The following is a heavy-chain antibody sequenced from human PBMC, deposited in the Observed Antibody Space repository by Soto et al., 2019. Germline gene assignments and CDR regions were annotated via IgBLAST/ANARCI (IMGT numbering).Heavy chain of an antibody. V-gene: IGHV1-69*01. J-gene: IGHJ5*02. D-gene: IGHD2-15*01. CDR3: ASVCSGGSCYGWFWFDP. CDR1: GGTFSSYA. Sequence: QVQLVQSGAEVKKPGSSVKVSCKASGGTFSSYAISWVRQAPGHGLEWMGGIIPIFGTANYAQKFQGRVTITANESTSTAYMELSSLRSEDTAVYYCASVCSGGSCYGWFWFDPWGQGSLVTVSS. CDR2: IIPIFGTA.